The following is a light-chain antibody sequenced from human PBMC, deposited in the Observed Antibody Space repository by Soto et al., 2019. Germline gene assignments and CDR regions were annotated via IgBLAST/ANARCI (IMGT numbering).Light chain of an antibody. CDR3: QQYHNWPIT. CDR2: ATS. V-gene: IGKV3-20*01. J-gene: IGKJ5*01. Sequence: EIVLTQSPGTLSLSPGETATLSCRASQTVNSDYLAWFQQRPGQAPRLLIFATSRRATDIPDRFSGSGSGTDFTLAIRRLEPEDFAVYYCQQYHNWPITFGQGTRLEI. CDR1: QTVNSDY.